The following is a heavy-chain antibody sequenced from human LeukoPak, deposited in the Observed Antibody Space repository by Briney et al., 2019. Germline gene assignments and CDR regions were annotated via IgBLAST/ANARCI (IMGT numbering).Heavy chain of an antibody. V-gene: IGHV3-74*01. CDR1: GFTFSSYW. Sequence: HPGGSLRLSCAASGFTFSSYWMHWVRQAPGKGLVWVSRISSDGSRTSYADSVKGRFTISRDNAKNTVYLQMNRLRAEDTAVYYCARGAVAGSIDYWGQGTLVTVSS. J-gene: IGHJ4*02. D-gene: IGHD6-19*01. CDR3: ARGAVAGSIDY. CDR2: ISSDGSRT.